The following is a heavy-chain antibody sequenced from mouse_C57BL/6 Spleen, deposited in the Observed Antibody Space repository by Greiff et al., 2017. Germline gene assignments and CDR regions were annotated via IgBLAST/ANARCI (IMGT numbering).Heavy chain of an antibody. CDR2: ISSGGSYT. J-gene: IGHJ4*01. Sequence: EVQLQQSGGDLVKPGGSLKLSCAASGFTFSSYGMSWVRQTPDKRLEWVATISSGGSYTYYPDSVKGRFTISRDNAKNTLYLQMSSLKSEDTAMYYCARDTTVVATGYYAMDYGGQGTSVTVSS. D-gene: IGHD1-1*01. V-gene: IGHV5-6*01. CDR3: ARDTTVVATGYYAMDY. CDR1: GFTFSSYG.